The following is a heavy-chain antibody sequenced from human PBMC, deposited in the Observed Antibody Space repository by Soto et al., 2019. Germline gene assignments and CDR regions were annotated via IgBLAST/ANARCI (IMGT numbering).Heavy chain of an antibody. Sequence: SVKVSCKASGGTYSIYAIIWVRQAPGQGLEWMGGIIPIFGTANYAQKFQGRVTITADESTSTAYMELSSLRSEDTAVYYCAIEYSSSPPYYPIGYWGQGTLVTVSS. D-gene: IGHD6-6*01. CDR3: AIEYSSSPPYYPIGY. V-gene: IGHV1-69*13. CDR1: GGTYSIYA. CDR2: IIPIFGTA. J-gene: IGHJ4*02.